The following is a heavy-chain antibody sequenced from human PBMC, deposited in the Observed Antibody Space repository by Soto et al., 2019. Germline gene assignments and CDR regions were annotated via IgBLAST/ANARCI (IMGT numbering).Heavy chain of an antibody. CDR1: GFTFSGSA. D-gene: IGHD1-26*01. CDR3: TGVGVPRGWYFDL. J-gene: IGHJ2*01. V-gene: IGHV3-73*02. CDR2: IRSKAHSYAT. Sequence: EVQLVESGGGLVQPGGSLKLSCAASGFTFSGSAMHWVRQASGKGLEWVARIRSKAHSYATAYAASVKGRFTISRDDSKNTAFLQVNSLTTEDTAVYYCTGVGVPRGWYFDLWGRGTLVTVSS.